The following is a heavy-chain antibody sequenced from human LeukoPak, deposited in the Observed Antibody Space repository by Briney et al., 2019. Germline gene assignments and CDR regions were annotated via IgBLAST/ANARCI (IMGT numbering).Heavy chain of an antibody. J-gene: IGHJ3*02. Sequence: SETLSLTCTVSGGSIGSGSYYWAWIRQPPGKGLEWIGSIYYSGTTYYNPSLKSRVTISVDTSKNQFSLKLSSVTAADTAVYYCARLNYYDSSGYAFDIWGQGTMVTVSS. CDR1: GGSIGSGSYY. CDR2: IYYSGTT. V-gene: IGHV4-39*01. D-gene: IGHD3-22*01. CDR3: ARLNYYDSSGYAFDI.